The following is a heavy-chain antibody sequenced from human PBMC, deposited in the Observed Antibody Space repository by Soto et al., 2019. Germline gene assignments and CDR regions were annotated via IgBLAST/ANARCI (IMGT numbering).Heavy chain of an antibody. V-gene: IGHV4-34*01. D-gene: IGHD6-19*01. CDR3: AGDSNSGWYYY. CDR2: INHSGST. Sequence: SETLSLTCAVYGGSFSGYYWSWIRQPPGKGLEWIGEINHSGSTNYNPSLKSRVTISVDTSKNQFSLKLSSVTAADTAVYYCAGDSNSGWYYYWGQGTLVTVSS. CDR1: GGSFSGYY. J-gene: IGHJ4*02.